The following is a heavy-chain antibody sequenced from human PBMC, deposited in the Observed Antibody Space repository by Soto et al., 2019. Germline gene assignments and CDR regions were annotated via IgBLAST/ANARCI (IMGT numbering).Heavy chain of an antibody. CDR3: AHCTLHDYGDYDPGPSSVFDS. CDR2: IYGDNDK. V-gene: IGHV2-5*02. Sequence: QITLKESCPSTVTPTQTLTVTCTFSGFSLSNSGVGVAWIRQPPGKALEWLALIYGDNDKRYSPSLKTRLTITKETSKSQVVLTMTNMDPVDTATYYCAHCTLHDYGDYDPGPSSVFDSWGQGTLVTVSS. J-gene: IGHJ4*02. D-gene: IGHD4-17*01. CDR1: GFSLSNSGVG.